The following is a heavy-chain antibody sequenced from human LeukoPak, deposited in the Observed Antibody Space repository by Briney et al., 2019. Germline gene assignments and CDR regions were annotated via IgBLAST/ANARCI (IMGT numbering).Heavy chain of an antibody. V-gene: IGHV1-24*01. CDR3: ASDMLGLATDTRFDN. D-gene: IGHD3-10*02. CDR1: GYTLNEVS. CDR2: PDPEDSET. Sequence: ASVKVSCKVSGYTLNEVSIHWVRQPPGKGVEWMGGPDPEDSETIYAQKFQGRVTMTEDIASDTAYMELSSLTSDDTAVYYCASDMLGLATDTRFDNWGQGTQVTVSS. J-gene: IGHJ4*02.